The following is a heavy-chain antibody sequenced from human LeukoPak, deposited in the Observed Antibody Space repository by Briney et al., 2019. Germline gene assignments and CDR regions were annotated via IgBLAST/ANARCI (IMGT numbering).Heavy chain of an antibody. CDR2: IIHSGIT. D-gene: IGHD5-12*01. CDR3: ARGSPIVTTNGYFNY. Sequence: PSETLSLTCAAYGGSFSGYYWSWIRQPPGKGLEWIGEIIHSGITNYNPSLTSRVTISVDTSKSQFSLKLSSVTAADTAVYYCARGSPIVTTNGYFNYWGQGTLVTVSS. J-gene: IGHJ4*02. CDR1: GGSFSGYY. V-gene: IGHV4-34*01.